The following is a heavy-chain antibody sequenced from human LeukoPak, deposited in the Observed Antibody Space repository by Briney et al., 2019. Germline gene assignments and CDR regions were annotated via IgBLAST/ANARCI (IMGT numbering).Heavy chain of an antibody. CDR1: GFTFSSYS. V-gene: IGHV3-21*01. Sequence: GGSLRLSCAASGFTFSSYSMNWVRQAPGKGPEWVSSISSSSSYIYYADSVKGRFTISRDNAKNSLYLQMNSLRAEDTAVYYCAKDPLVGYYGMDVWGQGTTVTVSS. CDR3: AKDPLVGYYGMDV. CDR2: ISSSSSYI. J-gene: IGHJ6*02.